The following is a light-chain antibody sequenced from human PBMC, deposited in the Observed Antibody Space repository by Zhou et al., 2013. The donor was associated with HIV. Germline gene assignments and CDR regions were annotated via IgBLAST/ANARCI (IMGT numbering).Light chain of an antibody. V-gene: IGKV2-28*01. CDR1: QSLLHRNGYNY. J-gene: IGKJ4*01. CDR2: LGS. Sequence: DIVMTQSPLSLPVTPGEPASISCRSSQSLLHRNGYNYLDWYLQKPGQSPQLLIYLGSNRASGVPDRFSGSGSGTDFTLKISRVEAEDLGVYYCMQALQTPPTFGEGPRWRSN. CDR3: MQALQTPPT.